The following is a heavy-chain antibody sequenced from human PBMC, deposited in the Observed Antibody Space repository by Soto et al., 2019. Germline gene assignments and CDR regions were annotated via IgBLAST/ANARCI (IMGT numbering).Heavy chain of an antibody. CDR1: GGSLSGNY. D-gene: IGHD3-10*01. Sequence: QVLLQQWGAGLLKPSETLSLTCAVYGGSLSGNYWTWIRQSPGKGLEWIGNINHSGSAIYNPSLKSRDTISVGTSNNQFFLALSSVTAAATAVYYCARARADYYGSENYYKGGFYYFDHWGQGTLVTVSS. V-gene: IGHV4-34*01. J-gene: IGHJ4*02. CDR3: ARARADYYGSENYYKGGFYYFDH. CDR2: INHSGSA.